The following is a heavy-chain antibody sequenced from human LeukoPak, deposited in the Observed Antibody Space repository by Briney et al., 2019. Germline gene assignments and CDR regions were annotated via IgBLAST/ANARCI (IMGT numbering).Heavy chain of an antibody. J-gene: IGHJ4*02. Sequence: GGSLRLSCAASGFTFDDYGMSWVRQAPGKGLEWVSGINWNGGSTGYADSVKGRFTISRDNAKNSLYLQMNSLRAEDTALYYCARRLLGIAAAALDYWGQGTLVTVSS. D-gene: IGHD6-13*01. V-gene: IGHV3-20*04. CDR2: INWNGGST. CDR1: GFTFDDYG. CDR3: ARRLLGIAAAALDY.